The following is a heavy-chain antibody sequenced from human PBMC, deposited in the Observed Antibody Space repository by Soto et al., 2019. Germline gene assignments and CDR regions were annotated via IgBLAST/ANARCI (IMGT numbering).Heavy chain of an antibody. CDR1: GFSLSTSGMC. J-gene: IGHJ6*02. V-gene: IGHV2-70*11. D-gene: IGHD6-13*01. CDR2: IDWDDDK. Sequence: SGPTLVNPTQTLTLTCTFSGFSLSTSGMCVSWIRQPPGKALEWLARIDWDDDKYYSTSLKTRLTISKDTSKNQVVLTMTNMDPVDTATYYCARDSSSWYGRHYYYGMDVWGQGTTVTVSS. CDR3: ARDSSSWYGRHYYYGMDV.